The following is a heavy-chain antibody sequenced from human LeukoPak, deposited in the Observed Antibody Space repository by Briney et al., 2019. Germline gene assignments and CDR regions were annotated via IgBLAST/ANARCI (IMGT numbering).Heavy chain of an antibody. CDR3: AKDGNWARFED. V-gene: IGHV3-23*01. D-gene: IGHD7-27*01. J-gene: IGHJ4*02. CDR2: ITSRSTT. Sequence: GGTLRLSCAASGFIFSHYGMNWVRQAPGKGLEWVSGITSRSTTYYADSVKGRFTISRDNSKNMVWLQINSPTAEDTATYYCAKDGNWARFEDWGQGTLVTVSS. CDR1: GFIFSHYG.